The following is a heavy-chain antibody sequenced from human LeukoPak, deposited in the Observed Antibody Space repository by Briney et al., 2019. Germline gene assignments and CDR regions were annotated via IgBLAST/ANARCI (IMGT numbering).Heavy chain of an antibody. Sequence: ASVKVSCKASGYTFTSYGISWVRQAPGQGLEWMGWISAYNGNTNYAQKLQGRVTMTTDTSTSTAYMELRSLRSDDTAAYYCARREAYDSSGYYDWDFDYWGQGTLVTVSS. D-gene: IGHD3-22*01. V-gene: IGHV1-18*01. J-gene: IGHJ4*02. CDR1: GYTFTSYG. CDR2: ISAYNGNT. CDR3: ARREAYDSSGYYDWDFDY.